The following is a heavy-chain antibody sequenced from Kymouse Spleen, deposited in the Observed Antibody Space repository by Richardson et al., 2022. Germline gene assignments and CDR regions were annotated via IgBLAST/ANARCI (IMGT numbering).Heavy chain of an antibody. V-gene: IGHV3-13*01. Sequence: EVQLVESGGGLVQPGGSLRLSCAASGFTFSSYDMHWVRQATGKGLEWVSAIGTAGDTYYPGSVKGRFTISRENAKNSLYLQMNSLRAGDTAVYYCARVVGARGYGMDVWGQGTTVTVSS. J-gene: IGHJ6*02. CDR1: GFTFSSYD. D-gene: IGHD1-26*01. CDR3: ARVVGARGYGMDV. CDR2: IGTAGDT.